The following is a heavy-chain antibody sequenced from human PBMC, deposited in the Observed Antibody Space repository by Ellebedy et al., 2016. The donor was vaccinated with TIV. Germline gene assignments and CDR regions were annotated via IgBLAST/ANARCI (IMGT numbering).Heavy chain of an antibody. Sequence: GESLKISCEASGFTFGAFAMGWVRQTPGKGLEWVSGMHGSGRGISYSESVKGRFIISRDNSKNILSLQMNSLRAEDTAIYYCAKDSGKIGWYSDSWGQGTLVTVSS. CDR3: AKDSGKIGWYSDS. J-gene: IGHJ4*02. CDR1: GFTFGAFA. V-gene: IGHV3-23*01. CDR2: MHGSGRGI. D-gene: IGHD3-10*01.